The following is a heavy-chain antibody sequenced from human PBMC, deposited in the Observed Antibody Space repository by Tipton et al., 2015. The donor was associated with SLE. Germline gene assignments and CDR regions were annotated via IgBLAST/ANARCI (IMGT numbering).Heavy chain of an antibody. Sequence: TLSLTCTVSGGSISSGDYYWSWIRQHPGKGLEWIGYIYYSGSTYYNPSLKSRVTISVDTSKNQFSLKLSSVTAADTAVYYCARYYYDSRTFDYWGQGTLVTVSS. CDR1: GGSISSGDYY. D-gene: IGHD3-22*01. CDR3: ARYYYDSRTFDY. V-gene: IGHV4-31*03. CDR2: IYYSGST. J-gene: IGHJ4*02.